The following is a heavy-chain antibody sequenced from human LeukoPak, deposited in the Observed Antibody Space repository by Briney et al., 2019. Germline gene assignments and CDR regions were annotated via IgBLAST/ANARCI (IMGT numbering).Heavy chain of an antibody. Sequence: SETLSLTCAVYGGSFSGYYWSWIRQSPGKGLEWIGEVNHSGSTNYNPSLKSRVTISVDTSKNQFSLKLTSVTAADTAVYYCARPLGQGNEYGMDVWGQGTTVTVSS. V-gene: IGHV4-34*01. CDR3: ARPLGQGNEYGMDV. J-gene: IGHJ6*02. CDR1: GGSFSGYY. D-gene: IGHD1-1*01. CDR2: VNHSGST.